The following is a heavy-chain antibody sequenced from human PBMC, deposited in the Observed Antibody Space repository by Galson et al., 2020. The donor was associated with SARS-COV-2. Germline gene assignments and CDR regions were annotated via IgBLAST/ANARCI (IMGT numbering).Heavy chain of an antibody. CDR1: GFTFSNYW. J-gene: IGHJ1*01. V-gene: IGHV3-7*01. CDR3: ARGSRFYDFWSGRAEYFQH. Sequence: GGSLRLSCTGSGFTFSNYWMNWVRQAPGQGLEWVANIKQYGSDRYYVESVKGRFTISRDNAQNSLYLQMDSLRDDDTAVYFCARGSRFYDFWSGRAEYFQHWGLGTLVTVSS. CDR2: IKQYGSDR. D-gene: IGHD3-3*01.